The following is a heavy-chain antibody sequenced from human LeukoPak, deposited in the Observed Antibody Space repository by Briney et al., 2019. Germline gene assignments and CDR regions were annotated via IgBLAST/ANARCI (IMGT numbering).Heavy chain of an antibody. CDR2: INHSGST. J-gene: IGHJ4*02. CDR3: AASYYDSSGVDY. Sequence: SETLSLTCTVSGGSISSSSYYWGWIRQPPGKGLEWIGEINHSGSTNYNPSLKSRVTISVDTSKNQFSLRLSSVTAADTAVYYCAASYYDSSGVDYWGQGTLVTVSS. CDR1: GGSISSSSYY. V-gene: IGHV4-39*07. D-gene: IGHD3-22*01.